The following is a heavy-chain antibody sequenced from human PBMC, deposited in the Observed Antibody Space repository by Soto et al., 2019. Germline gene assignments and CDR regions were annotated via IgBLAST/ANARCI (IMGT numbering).Heavy chain of an antibody. D-gene: IGHD3-3*02. CDR2: IKEDGSEI. V-gene: IGHV3-7*01. CDR1: AFTFSSYW. CDR3: AREWAFLSY. J-gene: IGHJ4*02. Sequence: VGSVRLSCEISAFTFSSYWMTWVRQAPGKGLEWVANIKEDGSEIYYVDSVKGRFTISRDNAKNSLYLQMNSLRVEDTAVYYCAREWAFLSYWGQGSWVTVSS.